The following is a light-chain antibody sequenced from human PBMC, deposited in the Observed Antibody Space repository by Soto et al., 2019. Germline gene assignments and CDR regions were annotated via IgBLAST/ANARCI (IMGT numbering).Light chain of an antibody. V-gene: IGKV3D-15*01. Sequence: VVTQSPATLSLSPGERATLSCRASQSVSSYLAWYQQKPGQAPRLLIYDASNRATGIPARFSGSGSGTEFTLTISSLQSEDFAVYFCQQYNIWPQTFGQGTKVDI. CDR2: DAS. CDR3: QQYNIWPQT. CDR1: QSVSSY. J-gene: IGKJ1*01.